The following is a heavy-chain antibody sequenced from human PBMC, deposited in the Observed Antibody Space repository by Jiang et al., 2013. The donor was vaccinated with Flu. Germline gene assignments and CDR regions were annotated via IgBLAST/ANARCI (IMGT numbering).Heavy chain of an antibody. CDR2: IYYSGST. J-gene: IGHJ4*02. D-gene: IGHD3-3*01. Sequence: LLKPSETLSLTCTVSGGSISSSSYYWGWIRQPPGKGLEWIGSIYYSGSTYYNPSLKSRVTISVDTSKNQFSLKLSSVTAADTAVYYCARRPVLRFLEWLFYFDYWGQGTLVTVSS. V-gene: IGHV4-39*01. CDR1: GGSISSSSYY. CDR3: ARRPVLRFLEWLFYFDY.